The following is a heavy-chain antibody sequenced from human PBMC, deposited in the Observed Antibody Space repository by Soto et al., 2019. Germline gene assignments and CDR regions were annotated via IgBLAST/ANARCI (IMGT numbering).Heavy chain of an antibody. CDR1: GFTFDDYA. CDR3: EKDISSNSYYYGMDV. Sequence: LKICCAASGFTFDDYAMHWVRPAPGKGLEWVSGSSWNSGSIGYADSVKCRFTISSDNAKNSLYLQMNSLRAEDTALYYCEKDISSNSYYYGMDVWGQGTTVTVSS. CDR2: SSWNSGSI. J-gene: IGHJ6*02. V-gene: IGHV3-9*01.